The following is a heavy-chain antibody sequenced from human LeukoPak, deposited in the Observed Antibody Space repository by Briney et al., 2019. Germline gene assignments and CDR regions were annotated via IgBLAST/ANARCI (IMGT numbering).Heavy chain of an antibody. CDR3: ARAPHCSSTSCYYWYFDL. CDR2: IIPIFGTA. V-gene: IGHV1-69*05. CDR1: GGTFSSYA. J-gene: IGHJ2*01. D-gene: IGHD2-2*01. Sequence: SVKVSCKASGGTFSSYAISWVRQAPGQGLEWMGGIIPIFGTANYAQKFQGRVTITTDESTSTAYMELSSLRSEDTAVYYCARAPHCSSTSCYYWYFDLWGRGTLVTVSS.